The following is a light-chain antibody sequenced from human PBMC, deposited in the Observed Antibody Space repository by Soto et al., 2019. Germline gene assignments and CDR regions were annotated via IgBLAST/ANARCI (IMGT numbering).Light chain of an antibody. V-gene: IGKV1D-8*02. CDR3: QQYYSFPYT. CDR1: QDIKNY. J-gene: IGKJ3*01. CDR2: SAS. Sequence: AISMTQSPSLLPASTGDRVTISCRMSQDIKNYLAWYQQRPGKAPALLIYSASTLQNGVPSRFSGSLSGTDFDLTVSRLQSEDFATYYCQQYYSFPYTFGPGNTVHV.